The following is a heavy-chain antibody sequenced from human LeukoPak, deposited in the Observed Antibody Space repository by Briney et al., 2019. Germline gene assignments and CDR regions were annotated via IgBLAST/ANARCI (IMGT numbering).Heavy chain of an antibody. J-gene: IGHJ5*02. CDR2: ICYSWST. D-gene: IGHD3-22*01. Sequence: SVTLSLPCTVSVDSFSSYYWSCLRQPTGKGLEWIRYICYSWSTNYNPSLKSRVTISVGTSKNQSALKLSPLTTPDTAGIYCSRDGYYFDSSGYDPWGQGTLVTVSS. CDR3: SRDGYYFDSSGYDP. CDR1: VDSFSSYY. V-gene: IGHV4-59*01.